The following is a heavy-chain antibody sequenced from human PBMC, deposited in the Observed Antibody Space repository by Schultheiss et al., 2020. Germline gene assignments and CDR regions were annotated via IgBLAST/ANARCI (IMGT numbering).Heavy chain of an antibody. CDR3: ARGRTVPYFDY. V-gene: IGHV4-61*02. CDR1: GGSISSGSYY. Sequence: SETLSLTCTVSGGSISSGSYYWSWIRQPAGKGLEWIGRIYTNGSTNYNPSLKSRVTISVDTSKNQFSLKLSSVTAADTAVYYCARGRTVPYFDYWGQGTLVTVSS. D-gene: IGHD4-17*01. CDR2: IYTNGST. J-gene: IGHJ4*02.